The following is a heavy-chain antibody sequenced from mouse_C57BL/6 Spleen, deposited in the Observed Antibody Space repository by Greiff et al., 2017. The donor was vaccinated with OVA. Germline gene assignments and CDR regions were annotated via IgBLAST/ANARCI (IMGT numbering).Heavy chain of an antibody. D-gene: IGHD2-13*01. Sequence: VQLQQSGPELVKPGASVKISCKASGYAFSSSWMNWVKQRPGKGLEWIGRIYPGDGDTNYNGKFKGKATLTADKSSSTAYMQLSSLTSEDSAVYFCARSRDGDYGGDYWGQGTTLTVSS. J-gene: IGHJ2*01. CDR3: ARSRDGDYGGDY. V-gene: IGHV1-82*01. CDR1: GYAFSSSW. CDR2: IYPGDGDT.